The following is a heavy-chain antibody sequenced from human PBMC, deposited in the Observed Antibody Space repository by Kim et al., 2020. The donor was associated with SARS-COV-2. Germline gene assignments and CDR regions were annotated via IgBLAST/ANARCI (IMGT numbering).Heavy chain of an antibody. CDR3: TRQGLYYDSRSYYYADY. D-gene: IGHD3-22*01. V-gene: IGHV5-51*01. CDR1: GYVFTDFW. J-gene: IGHJ4*02. CDR2: IWPGDSDT. Sequence: GESLKISCKGSGYVFTDFWIAWVRQRPGKGLEWMGIIWPGDSDTRYSPSFQGQVTFSADKSINTAYLQWNSLKASDTAVYYCTRQGLYYDSRSYYYADYWGQGTLVTVSS.